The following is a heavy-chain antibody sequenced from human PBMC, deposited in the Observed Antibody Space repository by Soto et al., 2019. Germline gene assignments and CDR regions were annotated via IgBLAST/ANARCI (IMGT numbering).Heavy chain of an antibody. CDR1: GGSISSGGYY. V-gene: IGHV4-31*03. J-gene: IGHJ4*02. D-gene: IGHD6-13*01. CDR3: ARGSSSWYTVVDY. Sequence: SETLSLTCTVSGGSISSGGYYWSWIRQHPGKGLEWIGYIYYSGSTYYNPSLKSRVTISVDTSKNQFSLKLSSVTAADTAVYYCARGSSSWYTVVDYWGQGTLVTVSS. CDR2: IYYSGST.